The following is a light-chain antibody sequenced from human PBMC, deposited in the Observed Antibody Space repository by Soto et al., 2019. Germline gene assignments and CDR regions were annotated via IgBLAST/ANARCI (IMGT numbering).Light chain of an antibody. J-gene: IGLJ1*01. CDR3: SLYTSENTYV. V-gene: IGLV2-18*01. CDR2: EAS. Sequence: ALTQPPSVSGSPGQSVTISCTGTSTDFVTYNRVSWYQQPPGTAPKLIVYEASNRPSGVPDRFSGSKSGNTASLTISGLQAADEADYYCSLYTSENTYVFGTGTKLTVL. CDR1: STDFVTYNR.